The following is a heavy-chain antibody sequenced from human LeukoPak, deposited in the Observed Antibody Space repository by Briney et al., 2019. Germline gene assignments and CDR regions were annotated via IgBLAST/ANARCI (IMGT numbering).Heavy chain of an antibody. V-gene: IGHV4-59*01. CDR1: GDSMSDYF. CDR3: ASSPQVKGYFDY. CDR2: AADSGST. D-gene: IGHD2-21*01. Sequence: PSETLSLTCTVSGDSMSDYFWTWIRQPPGKGLEWIGYAADSGSTNYNPSLKSRVTISVDTSKNQFSLKLSSVTAADTAVYYCASSPQVKGYFDYWGQGTLVTVSS. J-gene: IGHJ4*02.